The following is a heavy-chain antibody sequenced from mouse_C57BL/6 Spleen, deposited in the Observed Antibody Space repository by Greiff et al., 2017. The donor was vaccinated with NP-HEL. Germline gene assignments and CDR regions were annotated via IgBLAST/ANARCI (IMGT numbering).Heavy chain of an antibody. CDR2: IYPGDGDT. D-gene: IGHD2-2*01. CDR3: ARSPPYGYDGAY. CDR1: GYAFSSYW. J-gene: IGHJ3*01. Sequence: QVQLQQSGAELVKPGASVKISCKASGYAFSSYWMNWVKQRPGKGLEWIGQIYPGDGDTNYNGKFKGKATLTADKSSSTAYMQLSSLTSEDSAVYFCARSPPYGYDGAYWGQGTLVTVSA. V-gene: IGHV1-80*01.